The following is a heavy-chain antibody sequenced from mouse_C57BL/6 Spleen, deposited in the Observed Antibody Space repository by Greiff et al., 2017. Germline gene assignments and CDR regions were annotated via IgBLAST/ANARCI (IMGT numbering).Heavy chain of an antibody. CDR1: GFTFTDYY. CDR3: ASLYGSSRPWFAY. J-gene: IGHJ3*01. CDR2: IRNKANGYTT. D-gene: IGHD1-1*01. V-gene: IGHV7-3*01. Sequence: EVQGVESGGGLVQPGGSLSLSCAASGFTFTDYYMSWVRQPPGKALEWLGFIRNKANGYTTEYSASVKGRFTISRDNSQSILYLQMNALRAEDSATYYCASLYGSSRPWFAYWGQGTLVTVSA.